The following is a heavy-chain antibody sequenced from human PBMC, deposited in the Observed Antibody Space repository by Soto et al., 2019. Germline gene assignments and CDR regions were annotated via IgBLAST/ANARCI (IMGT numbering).Heavy chain of an antibody. CDR1: GYTFTSYG. CDR2: ISAYNGNT. CDR3: ARYEGDIVGATSWFDP. J-gene: IGHJ5*02. D-gene: IGHD1-26*01. V-gene: IGHV1-18*01. Sequence: QVQLVQSGAEVKKPGASVKVSCKASGYTFTSYGISWVRQAPGQGLEWMGWISAYNGNTNYAQKLQGRVTMTTDTATSTAYVELRGLRSDDTAVYYCARYEGDIVGATSWFDPWGQGTLVTVSS.